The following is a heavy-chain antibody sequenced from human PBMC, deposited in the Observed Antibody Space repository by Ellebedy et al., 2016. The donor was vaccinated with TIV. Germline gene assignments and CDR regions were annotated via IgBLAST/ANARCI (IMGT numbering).Heavy chain of an antibody. CDR1: GYYFGFYL. J-gene: IGHJ1*01. CDR2: IYPRDSDA. D-gene: IGHD3-16*01. Sequence: GESLKISCKASGYYFGFYLNSWVRPMPGKGLECMAPIYPRDSDARYSPSFQGHVTMSVDRSTNTAYLEWCSLKASDTATYYCARQGDTMIRGDPGVLQYWGQGTAVTVSS. CDR3: ARQGDTMIRGDPGVLQY. V-gene: IGHV5-51*01.